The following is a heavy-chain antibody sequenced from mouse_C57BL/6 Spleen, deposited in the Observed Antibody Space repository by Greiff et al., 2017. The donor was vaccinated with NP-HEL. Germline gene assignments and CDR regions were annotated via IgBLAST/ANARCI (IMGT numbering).Heavy chain of an antibody. CDR1: GYTFTSYD. CDR3: ARTRSNYIYWYFDV. V-gene: IGHV1-85*01. D-gene: IGHD2-5*01. J-gene: IGHJ1*03. CDR2: IYPRDGST. Sequence: LQESGPELVKPGASVKLSCKASGYTFTSYDINWVKQRPGQGLEWLGWIYPRDGSTKYNEKFKGKATLTVDTSSSTAYMELHSLTSEDSAVFFCARTRSNYIYWYFDVWGTGTTVTVSS.